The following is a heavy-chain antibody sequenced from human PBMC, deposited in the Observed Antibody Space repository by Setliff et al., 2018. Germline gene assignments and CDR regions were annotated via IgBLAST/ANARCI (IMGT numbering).Heavy chain of an antibody. V-gene: IGHV1-18*01. CDR2: VTIYNGNT. D-gene: IGHD3-10*01. Sequence: SVQVSCKASGSTFNNYCVAWVRQAPGQGLDWMGWVTIYNGNTKYAQNLQGRLTLSTDRSTSTVYMELGSLTTDDTAIYYCARVESMVRGKNILRHFDYWGQGTQVTVSS. J-gene: IGHJ4*02. CDR3: ARVESMVRGKNILRHFDY. CDR1: GSTFNNYC.